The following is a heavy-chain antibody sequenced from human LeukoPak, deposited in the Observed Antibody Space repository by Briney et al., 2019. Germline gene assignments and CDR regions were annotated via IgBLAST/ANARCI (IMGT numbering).Heavy chain of an antibody. CDR1: GGTFSSYA. Sequence: SVKVSCKASGGTFSSYAISWVRQAPGQELEWMGGIIPIFGTANYAQKFQGRVTITADKSTSTAYMELSSLRSEDTAVYYCARGGHIVVVTADIGDAFDIWGQGTMVTVSS. CDR3: ARGGHIVVVTADIGDAFDI. V-gene: IGHV1-69*06. CDR2: IIPIFGTA. D-gene: IGHD2-21*02. J-gene: IGHJ3*02.